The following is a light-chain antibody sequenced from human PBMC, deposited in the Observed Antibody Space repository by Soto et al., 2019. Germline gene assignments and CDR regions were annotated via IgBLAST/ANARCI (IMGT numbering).Light chain of an antibody. J-gene: IGKJ4*01. CDR1: QSVSSSY. CDR2: DAS. Sequence: EIELKQSPGTLSLSPGERATLSCRASQSVSSSYLAWYQQKPGQAPRLLIYDASSRATGIPDRFSGSGSGTDFTLTISRLQPEDFAVYYCQQYARSPLSFVGGTKVKLK. V-gene: IGKV3-20*01. CDR3: QQYARSPLS.